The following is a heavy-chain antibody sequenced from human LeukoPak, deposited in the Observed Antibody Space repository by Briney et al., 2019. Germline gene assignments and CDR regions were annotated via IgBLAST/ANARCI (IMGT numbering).Heavy chain of an antibody. CDR1: GGTFSIYA. D-gene: IGHD2-15*01. CDR2: IIPIFGTA. V-gene: IGHV1-69*13. Sequence: SVNVSCKASGGTFSIYAISWVRQAPGQGLEWTGGIIPIFGTANYAQKFQGRVTITADESTSTAYMELSSLRSEDTAVYYCARDALAATPFSGFDPWGQGTLVTVSS. CDR3: ARDALAATPFSGFDP. J-gene: IGHJ5*02.